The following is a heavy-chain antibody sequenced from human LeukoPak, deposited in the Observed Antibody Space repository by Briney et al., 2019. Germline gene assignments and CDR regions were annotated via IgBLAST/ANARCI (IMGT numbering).Heavy chain of an antibody. J-gene: IGHJ4*02. CDR2: IYTSGST. CDR1: GGSISNYY. D-gene: IGHD3-10*01. CDR3: ARTRYYYNSRSYGAPYYFDY. Sequence: PSETLSLTCTVSGGSISNYYWSWIRQPAGKGLEWIGLIYTSGSTNYNPSLKSRVTISVDTSKNQFSLKLSSVTAADTAVYYCARTRYYYNSRSYGAPYYFDYWGQGTLVTVSS. V-gene: IGHV4-4*07.